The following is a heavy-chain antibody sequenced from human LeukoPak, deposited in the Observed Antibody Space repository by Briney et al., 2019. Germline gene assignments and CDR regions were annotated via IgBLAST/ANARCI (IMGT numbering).Heavy chain of an antibody. Sequence: GGSLRLSCAASGFTFSSYSMNWVRQAPGKGLEWVSSISSSSSYIYYADSVKGRFTISRDNSKNTLYLQMNSLRAEDTAVYYCARARSGYFDYWGQGTLVTVSS. D-gene: IGHD2-15*01. CDR2: ISSSSSYI. V-gene: IGHV3-21*01. J-gene: IGHJ4*02. CDR1: GFTFSSYS. CDR3: ARARSGYFDY.